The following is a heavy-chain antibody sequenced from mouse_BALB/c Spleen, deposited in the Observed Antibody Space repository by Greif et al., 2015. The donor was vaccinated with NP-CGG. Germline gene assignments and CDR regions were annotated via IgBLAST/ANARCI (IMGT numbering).Heavy chain of an antibody. Sequence: EVKLMESGGGLVQPGGSRKLSCAASGFTFSSFGMHWVRQAPEKGLEWVAYISSGSSTIYYADTVKGRFTISRDNPKNTLFLQMTSLRAEDTAMYDCARWATTAWYFDVWGAGTTVTVSS. J-gene: IGHJ1*01. CDR3: ARWATTAWYFDV. V-gene: IGHV5-17*02. CDR1: GFTFSSFG. CDR2: ISSGSSTI. D-gene: IGHD1-2*01.